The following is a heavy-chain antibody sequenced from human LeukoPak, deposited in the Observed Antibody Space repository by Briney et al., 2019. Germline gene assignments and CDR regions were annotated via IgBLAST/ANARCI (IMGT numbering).Heavy chain of an antibody. J-gene: IGHJ5*02. CDR3: ASSSITIFGVVIA. Sequence: QPGGSLRLSCAASGLTFSGHSMNWVRQAPGKGLEWVSYISSSSSIIYYADSVKGRFTISRDNAKNSLYLQMNSLRAEDTAVYYCASSSITIFGVVIAWGQGTLVTVSS. D-gene: IGHD3-3*01. CDR2: ISSSSSII. V-gene: IGHV3-48*01. CDR1: GLTFSGHS.